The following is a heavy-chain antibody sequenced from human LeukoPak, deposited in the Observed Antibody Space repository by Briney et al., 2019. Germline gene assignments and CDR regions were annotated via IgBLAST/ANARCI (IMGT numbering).Heavy chain of an antibody. CDR1: GFTFSSYG. D-gene: IGHD4-17*01. CDR3: AKSQTRMTTVTPHDY. J-gene: IGHJ4*02. CDR2: IWYDGSNK. Sequence: GGSLRLSCAASGFTFSSYGMHWASQAQGKGPECVTVIWYDGSNKYYADSVKGRFTISRDNSKITLYLQMNSLRAEDTAVYYCAKSQTRMTTVTPHDYWGQGTLVTVSS. V-gene: IGHV3-33*06.